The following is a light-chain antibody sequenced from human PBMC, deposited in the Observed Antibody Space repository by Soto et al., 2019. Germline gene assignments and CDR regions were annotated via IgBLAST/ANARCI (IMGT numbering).Light chain of an antibody. J-gene: IGKJ4*01. CDR2: GAS. Sequence: ETVITDFPATLSVTPQQGGTLCCKAAENINQNLAWYQQEPGQAPRLLIHGASYRATGIPDRFSGRGSGTEFTLAICRLQSEHFAVYHCQQYNTWPLTFGG. CDR1: ENINQN. V-gene: IGKV3-15*01. CDR3: QQYNTWPLT.